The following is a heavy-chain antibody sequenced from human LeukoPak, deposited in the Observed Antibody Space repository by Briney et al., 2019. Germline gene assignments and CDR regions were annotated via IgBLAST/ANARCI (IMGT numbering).Heavy chain of an antibody. CDR3: ARASQLHLLLGFDY. CDR2: INPNSGGT. J-gene: IGHJ4*02. Sequence: ASVKVSCKASGYTFTGYYMHWMRQAPGQGLEWMGWINPNSGGTNYAQKFQGRVTMTTDTSNSTAYMELSRLRSDDTAVFSCARASQLHLLLGFDYWGQGTLVTVSS. CDR1: GYTFTGYY. V-gene: IGHV1-2*02. D-gene: IGHD2-2*01.